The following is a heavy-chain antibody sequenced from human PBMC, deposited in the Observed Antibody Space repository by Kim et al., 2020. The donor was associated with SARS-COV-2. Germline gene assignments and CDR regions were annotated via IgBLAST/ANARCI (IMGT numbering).Heavy chain of an antibody. CDR3: ARASRIVGSRWLRLSGGVHYYYGMDV. CDR1: GGTFSSYA. J-gene: IGHJ6*02. V-gene: IGHV1-69*13. Sequence: SVKVSCKASGGTFSSYAISWVRQAPGQGLEWMGGIIPIFGTANYAQKFQGRVTITADESTSTAYMELSSLRSEDTAVYYCARASRIVGSRWLRLSGGVHYYYGMDVWGQGTTVTVSS. D-gene: IGHD5-12*01. CDR2: IIPIFGTA.